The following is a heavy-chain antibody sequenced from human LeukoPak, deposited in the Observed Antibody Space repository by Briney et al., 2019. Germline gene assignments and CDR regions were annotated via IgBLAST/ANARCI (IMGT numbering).Heavy chain of an antibody. CDR1: GFTFSSYA. CDR2: ISGSGGST. D-gene: IGHD6-19*01. Sequence: HPGGSLRLSCAASGFTFSSYAMSWVRQAPGKGLEWVSAISGSGGSTYYADSVKGRFTISRDNSKNTLYLQMNSLRAEDTAVYYCAKPGYSSGWSWDRYTGGYYFDYWGQGTLSPSPQ. V-gene: IGHV3-23*01. CDR3: AKPGYSSGWSWDRYTGGYYFDY. J-gene: IGHJ4*02.